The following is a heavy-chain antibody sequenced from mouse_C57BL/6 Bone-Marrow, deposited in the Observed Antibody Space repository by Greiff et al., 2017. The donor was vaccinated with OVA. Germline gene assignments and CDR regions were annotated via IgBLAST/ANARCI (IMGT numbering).Heavy chain of an antibody. V-gene: IGHV1-81*01. CDR3: ARSEDYYAMDY. Sequence: QVQLQQSGAELARPGASVKLSCKASGYTFTSYGISWVKQRTGQGLEWIGEIYPRSGNTYYNEKFKGKATLTADKSSSAAYMELRSLTSEDSAVYFCARSEDYYAMDYWGQGTSVTVSS. J-gene: IGHJ4*01. CDR1: GYTFTSYG. CDR2: IYPRSGNT.